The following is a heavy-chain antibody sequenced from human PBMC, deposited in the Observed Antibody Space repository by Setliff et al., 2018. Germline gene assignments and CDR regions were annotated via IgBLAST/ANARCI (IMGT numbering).Heavy chain of an antibody. J-gene: IGHJ6*03. CDR3: ARGSRFGTIVYRGDYYLDV. CDR2: INTNTGNP. D-gene: IGHD3-10*01. CDR1: GYSFTSYA. Sequence: ASVKVSCKASGYSFTSYAMNWVRQAPAQGLEWMGWINTNTGNPTYAQGFTGRFVFSLDTSVSTAYLQISSLKAEDTAIYYCARGSRFGTIVYRGDYYLDVWGKGTTVTVSS. V-gene: IGHV7-4-1*02.